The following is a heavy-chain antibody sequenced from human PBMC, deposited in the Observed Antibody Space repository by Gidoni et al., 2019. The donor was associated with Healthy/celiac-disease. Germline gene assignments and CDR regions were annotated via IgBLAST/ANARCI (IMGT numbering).Heavy chain of an antibody. Sequence: QVQLQESGPGLVKPSETLSLTCTVSGGSISSYYWSWIRQPPGKGLDWLGHIYYRWRTNYNPYLKSQGTISVDTYKNQFSLKMSSVTAADTAVDYGARHVDTAMVTTNFDYWGQGTLVTVSS. V-gene: IGHV4-59*08. CDR1: GGSISSYY. CDR3: ARHVDTAMVTTNFDY. J-gene: IGHJ4*02. D-gene: IGHD5-18*01. CDR2: IYYRWRT.